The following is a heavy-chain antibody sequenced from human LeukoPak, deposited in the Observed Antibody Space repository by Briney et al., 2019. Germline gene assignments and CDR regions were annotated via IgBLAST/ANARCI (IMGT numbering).Heavy chain of an antibody. CDR1: GYTFTSYY. CDR2: INPSGGST. V-gene: IGHV1-46*03. J-gene: IGHJ3*02. D-gene: IGHD3-10*01. CDR3: ARGERFGELLSRDAFDI. Sequence: ASVKVSCKASGYTFTSYYMHWVRQAPGQGLEWMGIINPSGGSTGYAQKFQGRVTMTRDTSTSTVYMELSSLRSEDTAVYYCARGERFGELLSRDAFDIWGQGTMVTVSS.